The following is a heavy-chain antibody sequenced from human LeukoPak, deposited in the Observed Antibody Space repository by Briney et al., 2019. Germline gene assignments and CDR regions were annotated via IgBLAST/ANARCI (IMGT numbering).Heavy chain of an antibody. D-gene: IGHD3/OR15-3a*01. J-gene: IGHJ4*02. CDR1: GYTLTELS. CDR3: ATDQVLDKLRGY. CDR2: FDPEDGET. V-gene: IGHV1-24*01. Sequence: ASVKVSCKVSGYTLTELSMHWVRQAPGKGLEWMGGFDPEDGETIYAQKFQGRVTMTEDTSTDTAYMELSSLRSEDTAVYYCATDQVLDKLRGYWGQGTLVTVSS.